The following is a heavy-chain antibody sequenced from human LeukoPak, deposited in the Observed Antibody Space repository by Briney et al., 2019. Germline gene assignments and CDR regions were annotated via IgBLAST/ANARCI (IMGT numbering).Heavy chain of an antibody. CDR1: GYPFTSFD. CDR2: MTPNSEKR. J-gene: IGHJ4*02. V-gene: IGHV1-8*01. D-gene: IGHD6-19*01. Sequence: GTSVKFSCKTSGYPFTSFDIHWVRQAAGHGLEWMSWMTPNSEKRGYAQKFQGRVTMTADTSIDTAYMELSSLTFDDTAMYYCARGRGWGILDSWGQGNLVTVSS. CDR3: ARGRGWGILDS.